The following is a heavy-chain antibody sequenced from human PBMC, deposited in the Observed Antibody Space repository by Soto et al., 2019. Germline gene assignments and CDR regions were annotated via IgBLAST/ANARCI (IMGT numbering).Heavy chain of an antibody. V-gene: IGHV1-18*01. CDR3: ARLRTSGDYSHLYCGMDV. J-gene: IGHJ6*02. CDR1: GYMFYNFG. CDR2: VSAYNDNT. Sequence: QVQLEQSGSEVKKPGASVTVTCKASGYMFYNFGISWVRQAPGQALEWMGWVSAYNDNTNDAQTLQGRVTMTTDTSTTTASIELRSLRSDDTAVYARARLRTSGDYSHLYCGMDVWGQGTTVTVSS. D-gene: IGHD3-22*01.